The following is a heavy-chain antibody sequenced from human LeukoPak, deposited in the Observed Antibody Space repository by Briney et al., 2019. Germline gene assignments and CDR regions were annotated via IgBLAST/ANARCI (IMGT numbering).Heavy chain of an antibody. D-gene: IGHD6-19*01. V-gene: IGHV3-48*01. J-gene: IGHJ4*02. CDR1: GFTFSSYS. CDR2: ISSSSSTI. CDR3: ARYSSHWSFDS. Sequence: PGGSLRLSCAASGFTFSSYSMNWVRQAPGKGLEWASYISSSSSTIYYADSVKGRFTISRDNAKNSLYLQMNSLRAEDTAVYYCARYSSHWSFDSWGQGTLVTVSS.